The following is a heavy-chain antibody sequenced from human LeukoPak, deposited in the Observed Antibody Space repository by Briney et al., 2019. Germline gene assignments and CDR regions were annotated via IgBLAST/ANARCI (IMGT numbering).Heavy chain of an antibody. D-gene: IGHD3-16*01. CDR3: ARLGSEVYFDY. CDR2: IYTSGST. CDR1: GGSISSGSYY. Sequence: PSETLSLTCTVSGGSISSGSYYWSWIRQPAGKGLEWIGRIYTSGSTNYNPSLKSRVTISVDTSKNQFSLKLSSVTAADTAVYYCARLGSEVYFDYWGQGTLVTVSS. J-gene: IGHJ4*02. V-gene: IGHV4-61*02.